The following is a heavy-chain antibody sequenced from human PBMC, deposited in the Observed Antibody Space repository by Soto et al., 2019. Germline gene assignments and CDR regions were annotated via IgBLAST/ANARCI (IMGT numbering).Heavy chain of an antibody. D-gene: IGHD3-22*01. Sequence: PSETLSLTCTVSGGSISSGDYYWSWIRQPPGKGLEWIGYIYYSGSTYYNPSLKSRVTISVDTSKNQFSLKLSSVTAADTAVYYCARVPLYYDSSGYYYDTYYFDYWGQGTLVTVSS. CDR3: ARVPLYYDSSGYYYDTYYFDY. CDR1: GGSISSGDYY. V-gene: IGHV4-30-4*01. CDR2: IYYSGST. J-gene: IGHJ4*02.